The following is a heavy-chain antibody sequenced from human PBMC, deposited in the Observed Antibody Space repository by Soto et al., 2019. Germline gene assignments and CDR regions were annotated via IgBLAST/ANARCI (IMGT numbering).Heavy chain of an antibody. CDR1: GVTFSSYW. D-gene: IGHD2-15*01. CDR2: IKQDGSEK. CDR3: ARDGVAPGDV. Sequence: GGSLRLSCAASGVTFSSYWMSWVRQAPGKGLEWVANIKQDGSEKYYVDSVKGRFTISRDNAKNSLYLQMNSLRAEDTAVYYCARDGVAPGDVWGKGTTVTVSS. V-gene: IGHV3-7*01. J-gene: IGHJ6*04.